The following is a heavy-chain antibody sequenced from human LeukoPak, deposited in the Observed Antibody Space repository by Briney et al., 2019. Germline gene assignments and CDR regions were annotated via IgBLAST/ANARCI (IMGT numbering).Heavy chain of an antibody. CDR3: ARGLYSLFDY. D-gene: IGHD2-21*01. CDR1: GGSFSGYY. CDR2: INHSGST. V-gene: IGHV4-34*01. Sequence: SETLSLTCAVYGGSFSGYYWSWIRQPPGKGLEWIGEINHSGSTNYNPSLKSRVTISVDTSKNQFSLKLSSVTAADTAVYYCARGLYSLFDYWGQGTLVTVSS. J-gene: IGHJ4*02.